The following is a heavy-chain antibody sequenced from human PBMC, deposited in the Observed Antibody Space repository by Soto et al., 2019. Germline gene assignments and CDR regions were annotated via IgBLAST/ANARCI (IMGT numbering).Heavy chain of an antibody. CDR1: GYTFTSYA. CDR2: INAGNGNT. CDR3: ARDGPRGDNGAVSFDH. J-gene: IGHJ4*02. V-gene: IGHV1-3*01. Sequence: QVQLVQSGAEVKKPGASVKVSCKASGYTFTSYAMHWVRQAPGQRLEWMGWINAGNGNTKYSQKFQGRVTITRDTSASTAYMELSSLRSEDTAVYYCARDGPRGDNGAVSFDHWGQGALVTVSS. D-gene: IGHD2-8*01.